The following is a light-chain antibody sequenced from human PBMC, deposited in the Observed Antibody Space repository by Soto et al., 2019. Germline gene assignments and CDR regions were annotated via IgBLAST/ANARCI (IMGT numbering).Light chain of an antibody. V-gene: IGKV3-15*01. CDR2: DAS. Sequence: EIVMTQSPATLSVSPGERATLSCRASQSAGTNLAWYQQTPGQAPRLLIYDASSRATGIPARFSGSGSGTEFTLTISHLQSEDFAVYYCQQYNNWPPLTFGGGTKVEIK. J-gene: IGKJ4*01. CDR3: QQYNNWPPLT. CDR1: QSAGTN.